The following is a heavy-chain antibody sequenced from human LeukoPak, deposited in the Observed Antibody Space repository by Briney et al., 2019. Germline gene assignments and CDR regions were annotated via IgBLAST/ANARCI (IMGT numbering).Heavy chain of an antibody. CDR1: GYSISSGYY. J-gene: IGHJ3*02. CDR2: IYHSGST. V-gene: IGHV4-38-2*02. CDR3: ARDGGRYDFWSGYPPAGDAFDI. D-gene: IGHD3-3*01. Sequence: SETLSLTCTVSGYSISSGYYWGWIRQPPGKGLEWIGSIYHSGSTYYNPSLKSRVTISVDTSKNQFSLKLSSVTAADTAVYYCARDGGRYDFWSGYPPAGDAFDIWGQGTMVTVSS.